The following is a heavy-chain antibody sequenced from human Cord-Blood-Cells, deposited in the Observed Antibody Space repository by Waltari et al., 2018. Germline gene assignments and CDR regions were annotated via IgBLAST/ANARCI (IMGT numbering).Heavy chain of an antibody. Sequence: QVQLVESGGGVVQPGRSLRLSCAASGFTFSSSALHWVRQAPGKGLEWVAVISYDGSNKYYADSVKGRFTISRDNSKNTLYLQMNSLRAEDTAVYYCARAGGIAAAGSDYWGQGTLVTVSS. CDR1: GFTFSSSA. V-gene: IGHV3-30-3*01. CDR3: ARAGGIAAAGSDY. D-gene: IGHD6-13*01. J-gene: IGHJ4*02. CDR2: ISYDGSNK.